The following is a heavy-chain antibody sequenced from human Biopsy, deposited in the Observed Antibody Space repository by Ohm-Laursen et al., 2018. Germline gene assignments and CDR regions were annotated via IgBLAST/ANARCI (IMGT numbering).Heavy chain of an antibody. V-gene: IGHV3-23*01. J-gene: IGHJ5*02. CDR2: ISANGATS. CDR1: GFTYTTFA. CDR3: AKRGSNSICGVVINNCFDP. Sequence: GSLRLSCTASGFTYTTFAMSWVRQAPGKGPEWVSTISANGATSYDADSVKGRFTISRDNSKNTLYLQMNSVRADDTAIYYCAKRGSNSICGVVINNCFDPWGQGTRVTVSS. D-gene: IGHD3-3*01.